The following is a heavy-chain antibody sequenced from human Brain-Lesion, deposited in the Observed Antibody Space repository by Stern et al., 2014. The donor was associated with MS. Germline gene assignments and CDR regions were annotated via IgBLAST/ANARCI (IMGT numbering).Heavy chain of an antibody. V-gene: IGHV1-2*02. D-gene: IGHD3-3*01. J-gene: IGHJ6*02. CDR1: GYIFTGYY. Sequence: VQLVESGTEVKKPGASVKVSCKTSGYIFTGYYLHWVRQAPGQGLEWMAWIKPNTGGTTYAQKFQGRVTMSRDTSISTAYVELSSLTSDDTAVYYCARDQRGITIFGVVTDYYYLGMDVWGQGTTVTVSS. CDR2: IKPNTGGT. CDR3: ARDQRGITIFGVVTDYYYLGMDV.